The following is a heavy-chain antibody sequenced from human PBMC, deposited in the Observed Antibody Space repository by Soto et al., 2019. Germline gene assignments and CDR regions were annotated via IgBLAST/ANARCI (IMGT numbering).Heavy chain of an antibody. Sequence: QLQLQESGPGLVKPSETLSLTCTVSGGSVSSSSYYWGWIRQPPGKGLEWNGSIYYSGSTYYNPSLKSRVTISVDTSKNQFSLKLSSVTAADTAVYYCARHSYYYGSTYGCWLDPWGQGTLVTVSS. V-gene: IGHV4-39*01. CDR2: IYYSGST. CDR1: GGSVSSSSYY. CDR3: ARHSYYYGSTYGCWLDP. D-gene: IGHD3-10*01. J-gene: IGHJ5*02.